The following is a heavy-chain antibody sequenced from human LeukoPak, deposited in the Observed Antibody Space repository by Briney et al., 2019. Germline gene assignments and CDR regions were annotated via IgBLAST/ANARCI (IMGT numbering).Heavy chain of an antibody. CDR1: GFTFNTYG. J-gene: IGHJ5*02. CDR2: IRTDGSYT. V-gene: IGHV3-30*02. D-gene: IGHD3-10*01. Sequence: GGSLRLSCAASGFTFNTYGMHWVRQAPGKGLEWVAFIRTDGSYTYHADSVKGRFTISRDNSKNTPFLQMNSLRPEDTAVYYCAKDDYFGSGTWGQGTLVTVSS. CDR3: AKDDYFGSGT.